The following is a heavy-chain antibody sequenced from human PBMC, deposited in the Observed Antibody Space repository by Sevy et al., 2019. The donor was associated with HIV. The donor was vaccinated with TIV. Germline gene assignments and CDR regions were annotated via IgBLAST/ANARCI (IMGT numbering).Heavy chain of an antibody. Sequence: SETLSLTCAVYGVSFKNYYWNWIRQTPGRSLEWLGEINHTGGTKYNLSLRSRITMSVDASKNQFSLTLDSVTAADTAMYFCARNSRTCYLDYWGQGTLVTVSS. V-gene: IGHV4-34*01. J-gene: IGHJ4*02. D-gene: IGHD2-21*01. CDR3: ARNSRTCYLDY. CDR2: INHTGGT. CDR1: GVSFKNYY.